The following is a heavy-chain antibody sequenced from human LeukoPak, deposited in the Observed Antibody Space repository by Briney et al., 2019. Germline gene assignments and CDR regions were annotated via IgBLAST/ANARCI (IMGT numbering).Heavy chain of an antibody. CDR2: IWPGGTRS. CDR3: VRDRNNNYFDY. D-gene: IGHD1-14*01. J-gene: IGHJ4*02. CDR1: GFAFRIYG. Sequence: GRSLTLSCTASGFAFRIYGMRWVRQEPGKGLEWVAFIWPGGTRSFYADSVKGRFTISRDDSNNTVYLHMSSLKAEDTALYYCVRDRNNNYFDYWGQGTLLTVSS. V-gene: IGHV3-33*01.